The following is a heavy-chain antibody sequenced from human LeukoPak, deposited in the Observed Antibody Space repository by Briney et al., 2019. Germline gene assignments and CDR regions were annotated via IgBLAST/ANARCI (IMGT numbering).Heavy chain of an antibody. V-gene: IGHV1-69*05. CDR2: IIPIFDTA. Sequence: SVKVSCKASGGTFSSYAISWVRHAPGQGLGWMGRIIPIFDTANYTQKFQGRVTLTTDESTSTAYMELSSLRSEDTAVYYCARDLTDRDGYHSNWFAPWGQGTLVTVSS. CDR3: ARDLTDRDGYHSNWFAP. CDR1: GGTFSSYA. J-gene: IGHJ5*02. D-gene: IGHD5-24*01.